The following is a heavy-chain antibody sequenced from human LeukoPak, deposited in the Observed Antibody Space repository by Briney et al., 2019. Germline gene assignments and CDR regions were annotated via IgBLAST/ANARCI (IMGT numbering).Heavy chain of an antibody. CDR1: GFTFSSYS. D-gene: IGHD6-13*01. V-gene: IGHV3-21*01. CDR3: ARDQRGAAGTGTFDP. Sequence: GGSLRLSCAASGFTFSSYSMNWVRQAPGKGLEWVSSIGSSSSYIYYADSVKGRFTISRDNAKNSLYLQMNSLRAEDTAVYYCARDQRGAAGTGTFDPWGQGTLVTVSS. J-gene: IGHJ5*02. CDR2: IGSSSSYI.